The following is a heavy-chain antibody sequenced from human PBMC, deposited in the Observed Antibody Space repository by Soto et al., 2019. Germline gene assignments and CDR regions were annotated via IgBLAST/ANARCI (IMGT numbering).Heavy chain of an antibody. CDR3: ATNRLQRYYYGMDV. Sequence: PSETLSLTCVVYGGSFSGYYWSWIRQPPGKGLEWIGEINHSGSTNYNPSLKSRVTISVDTSKNQFSLKLSSVTAADTAVYYCATNRLQRYYYGMDVWGQGTTVTV. V-gene: IGHV4-34*01. CDR1: GGSFSGYY. CDR2: INHSGST. D-gene: IGHD1-1*01. J-gene: IGHJ6*02.